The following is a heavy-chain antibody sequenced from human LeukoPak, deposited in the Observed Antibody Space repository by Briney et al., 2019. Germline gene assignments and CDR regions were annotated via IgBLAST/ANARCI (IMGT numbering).Heavy chain of an antibody. V-gene: IGHV4-34*01. J-gene: IGHJ5*02. CDR3: ARGPVARYCSSTSCYKGPKGFDP. CDR2: INHSGST. CDR1: GGSFSGYY. D-gene: IGHD2-2*02. Sequence: SGTLSLTCAVYGGSFSGYYWSWIRQPPGKGLEWIGEINHSGSTNYNPSLKSRVTISVDTSKNQFSLKLSSVTAADTAVYYCARGPVARYCSSTSCYKGPKGFDPWGQGTLVTVSS.